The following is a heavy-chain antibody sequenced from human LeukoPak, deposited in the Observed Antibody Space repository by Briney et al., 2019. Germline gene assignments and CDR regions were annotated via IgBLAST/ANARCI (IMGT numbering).Heavy chain of an antibody. J-gene: IGHJ5*02. Sequence: SETLSLTCAVYGGSFSGYYWSWIRQPPGKGLEWIGEINHSGSTNYNPSLKSRVTISVDTSKNQFSLKLSSVTAADTAVYYCARAGLGHCSSTSCCRHNWFDPWGQGTLVTVSS. D-gene: IGHD2-2*01. CDR3: ARAGLGHCSSTSCCRHNWFDP. V-gene: IGHV4-34*01. CDR1: GGSFSGYY. CDR2: INHSGST.